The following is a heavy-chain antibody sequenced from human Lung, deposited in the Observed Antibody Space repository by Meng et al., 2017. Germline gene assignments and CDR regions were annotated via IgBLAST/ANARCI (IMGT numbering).Heavy chain of an antibody. Sequence: ASVKVSCKASGYTFTGYYMHWVRQAPGQGLEWMGRINPNSGGTNYAQKFQGRVTMTRDTSISTAYMELSRLRSGDTAVYYCAREIVVVPAATEGRDYWGQGTLVTVSS. CDR2: INPNSGGT. D-gene: IGHD2-2*01. V-gene: IGHV1-2*06. CDR3: AREIVVVPAATEGRDY. J-gene: IGHJ4*02. CDR1: GYTFTGYY.